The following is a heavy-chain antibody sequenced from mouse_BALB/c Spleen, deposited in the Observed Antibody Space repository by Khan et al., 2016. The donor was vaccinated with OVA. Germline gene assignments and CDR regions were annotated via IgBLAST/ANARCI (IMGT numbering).Heavy chain of an antibody. CDR2: ICYSGRT. D-gene: IGHD1-1*01. J-gene: IGHJ2*01. CDR1: GYSITSDSA. Sequence: EVQLQESGPGLVRPSQSLSLTCTVTGYSITSDSAWNWIRQFPENKLEWMGYICYSGRTSYNPSLKSRISITRDTSKNQFFLQLNSVTTEDTATDYCARSVTITTVVATDFDYWGQGTTLTVSS. CDR3: ARSVTITTVVATDFDY. V-gene: IGHV3-2*02.